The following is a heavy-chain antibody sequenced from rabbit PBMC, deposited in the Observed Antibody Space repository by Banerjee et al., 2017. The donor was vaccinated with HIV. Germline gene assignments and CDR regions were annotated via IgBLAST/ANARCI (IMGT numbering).Heavy chain of an antibody. Sequence: QEQLEESGGDLVKPEGSLTLTCTASGFSFSSSYWICWVRQAPGKGLEWIACIYAGSSGSTYYASWAKGRFTISKTSSTTVTLQMTSLTAADTATYFCARKINTGYYYFDLWGPGTLVTVS. D-gene: IGHD1-1*01. CDR3: ARKINTGYYYFDL. CDR1: GFSFSSSYW. CDR2: IYAGSSGST. J-gene: IGHJ4*01. V-gene: IGHV1S45*01.